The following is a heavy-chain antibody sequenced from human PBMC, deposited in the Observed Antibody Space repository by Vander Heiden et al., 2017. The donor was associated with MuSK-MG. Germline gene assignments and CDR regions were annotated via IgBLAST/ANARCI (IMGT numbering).Heavy chain of an antibody. V-gene: IGHV3-21*01. CDR1: GFPFSSYS. D-gene: IGHD1-26*01. Sequence: EVQLVESGGGLVKPGGSLRLSCAASGFPFSSYSLNWVRQAPGKGLEWVSSISSSSSYIYYADSVKGRFTISRDNAKNSLYLQMKSLRAEDTAVYYCARDLRGATGFDYWGQGTLVTVSS. J-gene: IGHJ4*02. CDR3: ARDLRGATGFDY. CDR2: ISSSSSYI.